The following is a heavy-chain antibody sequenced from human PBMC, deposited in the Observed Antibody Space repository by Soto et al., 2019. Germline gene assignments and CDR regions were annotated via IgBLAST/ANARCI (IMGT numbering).Heavy chain of an antibody. CDR1: GFTFSSYG. Sequence: QVPLVESGGGVVQPGRSLRLSCAASGFTFSSYGMHWVRQAPGKGLEWVAVIWYDGSNKYYADSVKGRFTISRDNSKNTLYLQMNSLRAEDTAVYYCAREAAYCGGDCYYFDYWGQGTLVTVSS. V-gene: IGHV3-33*01. CDR3: AREAAYCGGDCYYFDY. J-gene: IGHJ4*02. D-gene: IGHD2-21*02. CDR2: IWYDGSNK.